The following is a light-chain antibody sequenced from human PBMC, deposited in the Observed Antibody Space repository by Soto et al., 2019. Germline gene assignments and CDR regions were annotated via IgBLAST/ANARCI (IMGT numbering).Light chain of an antibody. CDR1: QDISNS. V-gene: IGKV1-33*01. Sequence: DIQMTQSPSSLSTSVGERVTITCQASQDISNSLNWYQQKPGKAPNLLIYEASKLQTGVPSRFSGGGSGTHFTFTISNLQPEDIATYCCQHYDNLPRYTFGLGTKLEIK. CDR2: EAS. J-gene: IGKJ2*01. CDR3: QHYDNLPRYT.